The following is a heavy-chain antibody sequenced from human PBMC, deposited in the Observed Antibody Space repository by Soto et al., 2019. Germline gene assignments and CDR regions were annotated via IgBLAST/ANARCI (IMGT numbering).Heavy chain of an antibody. D-gene: IGHD2-15*01. CDR1: GFTFSSYA. CDR3: AKRRGAGGHFDY. CDR2: VSIGGST. Sequence: GSLRLSCAASGFTFSSYAMGWVRQGPGKGLEWVAVVSIGGSTHYADSVRGRFTISRDNSKNTLSLQMDSLTAEDTAVYFCAKRRGAGGHFDYWGQGALVTVSS. V-gene: IGHV3-23*01. J-gene: IGHJ4*02.